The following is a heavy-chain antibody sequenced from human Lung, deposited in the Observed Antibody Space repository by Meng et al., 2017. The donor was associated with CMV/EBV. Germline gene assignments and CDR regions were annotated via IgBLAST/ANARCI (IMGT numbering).Heavy chain of an antibody. D-gene: IGHD2-21*02. CDR1: GGSISSSNL. CDR2: IYHSGST. V-gene: IGHV4-4*02. J-gene: IGHJ4*02. Sequence: SETXSLXXAVSGGSISSSNLWTWVRQVPGKGLEWIGEIYHSGSTNYNPSLKSRVTISVDKFKNQFSLKLGSVTAADTAVYYCARIERRRILEYCGSDCSTTDYWGQGTLVXVSS. CDR3: ARIERRRILEYCGSDCSTTDY.